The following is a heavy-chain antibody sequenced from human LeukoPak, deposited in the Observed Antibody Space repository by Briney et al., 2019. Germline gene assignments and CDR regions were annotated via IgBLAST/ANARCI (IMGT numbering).Heavy chain of an antibody. D-gene: IGHD3-22*01. CDR1: GFTFSSYA. J-gene: IGHJ4*02. Sequence: PGGSLRLSCAASGFTFSSYAMHWVRQAPGKGLEWVAVISYDGSNKYYADSVKDRFTISRDNSKNTLYLQMNSLRAEDTAVYYCIGSGYYLWYFDYWGQGTLVTVSS. V-gene: IGHV3-30-3*01. CDR3: IGSGYYLWYFDY. CDR2: ISYDGSNK.